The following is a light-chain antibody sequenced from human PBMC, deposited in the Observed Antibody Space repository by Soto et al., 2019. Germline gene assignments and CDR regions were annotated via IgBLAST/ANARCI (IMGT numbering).Light chain of an antibody. J-gene: IGLJ2*01. CDR2: EVN. CDR1: STDVGGHNY. CDR3: CSNTDTTSVL. Sequence: QSALTQPPSASGSPGQSATISCTGTSTDVGGHNYVSWYQQHPGKAPKLMIYEVNKRPSGVPDRFSGSKSGNTASLTVSGLQAEDEADYYCCSNTDTTSVLFGGGTKLTVL. V-gene: IGLV2-8*01.